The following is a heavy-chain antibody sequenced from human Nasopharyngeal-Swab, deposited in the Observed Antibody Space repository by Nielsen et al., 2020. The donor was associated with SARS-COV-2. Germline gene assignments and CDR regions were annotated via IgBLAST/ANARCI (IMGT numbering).Heavy chain of an antibody. J-gene: IGHJ5*02. CDR3: ARVEAYYDILTGGET. D-gene: IGHD3-9*01. CDR1: GYTFTTYG. Sequence: ASVKVSCKASGYTFTTYGISWVRQAPGQGLEWMGWISAYNGNTNYAQKLQGRVTMTTDTSTSPAYMVLRSLRSDDTAVYYCARVEAYYDILTGGETWGQGTLVTVSS. CDR2: ISAYNGNT. V-gene: IGHV1-18*01.